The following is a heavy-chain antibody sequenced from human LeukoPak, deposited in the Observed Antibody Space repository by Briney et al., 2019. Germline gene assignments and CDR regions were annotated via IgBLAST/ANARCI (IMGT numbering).Heavy chain of an antibody. J-gene: IGHJ5*02. D-gene: IGHD3-22*01. CDR2: ISGSGGST. V-gene: IGHV3-23*01. CDR1: AFTFSSYA. Sequence: GGSLRLSCAASAFTFSSYAMSWVRQAPGKGLEWVSVISGSGGSTFYADSVKGRFTISRDNSKNTLYLQMNSLRAEDTAVYYCARDLGQYYDTSDNWFDPWGQGTLVTVSS. CDR3: ARDLGQYYDTSDNWFDP.